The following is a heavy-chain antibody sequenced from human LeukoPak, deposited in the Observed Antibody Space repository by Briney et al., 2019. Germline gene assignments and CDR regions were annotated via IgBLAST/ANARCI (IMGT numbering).Heavy chain of an antibody. D-gene: IGHD6-25*01. CDR3: ARASWISSSDAVR. CDR1: GLSFSSFA. Sequence: GGSLRLSCSTSGLSFSSFAMSWVRQGPARGLEWVSSLRGNGETFYADSVRGRFTLSSDSFTNTVYLQLNNLRVEDTAIYYCARASWISSSDAVRWGQGTLVTVSS. J-gene: IGHJ4*02. V-gene: IGHV3-23*01. CDR2: LRGNGET.